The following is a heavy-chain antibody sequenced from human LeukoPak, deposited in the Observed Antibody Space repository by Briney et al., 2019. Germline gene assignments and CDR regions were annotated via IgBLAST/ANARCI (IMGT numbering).Heavy chain of an antibody. CDR2: INPNSGGT. D-gene: IGHD3-3*01. CDR3: ARVALGVANAFDI. J-gene: IGHJ3*02. CDR1: GYTFTGYY. Sequence: ASVKVSCKASGYTFTGYYMHWVRQAPGQGLEWMGWINPNSGGTNYAQKFQGRVTMTRDTPISTAYMELSRLRSDDTAVYYCARVALGVANAFDIWGQGTMVTVSS. V-gene: IGHV1-2*02.